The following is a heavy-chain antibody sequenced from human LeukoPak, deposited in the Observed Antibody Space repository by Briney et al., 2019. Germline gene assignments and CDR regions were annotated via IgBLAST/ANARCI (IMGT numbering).Heavy chain of an antibody. V-gene: IGHV4-34*01. D-gene: IGHD2-2*01. CDR3: ARARGYCSSTSCQIDY. J-gene: IGHJ4*02. CDR1: GGSFSGYY. Sequence: PSETLSLTCAVYGGSFSGYYWSWIRQPPGKGLEWIGEINHSGSTNYNPSLKSRVTISVDTSKNQSSLKLSSVTAADTAVYYCARARGYCSSTSCQIDYWGQGTLVTVSS. CDR2: INHSGST.